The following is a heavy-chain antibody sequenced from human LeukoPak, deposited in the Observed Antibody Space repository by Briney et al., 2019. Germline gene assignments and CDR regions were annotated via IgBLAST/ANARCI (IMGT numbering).Heavy chain of an antibody. D-gene: IGHD4-23*01. J-gene: IGHJ4*02. Sequence: SETLSLTCTVSGGSISSYYWSWIRQPAGKGLEWIGRIYTSGSTNYNPSLKSRVTMSVDTSKNQFSLKLSSVTAADTAVYYCARDSQTTVLTALSLWGQGTLVTVSS. V-gene: IGHV4-4*07. CDR3: ARDSQTTVLTALSL. CDR2: IYTSGST. CDR1: GGSISSYY.